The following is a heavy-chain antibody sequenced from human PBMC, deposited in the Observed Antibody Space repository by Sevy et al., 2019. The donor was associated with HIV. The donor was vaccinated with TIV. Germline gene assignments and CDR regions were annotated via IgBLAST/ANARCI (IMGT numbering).Heavy chain of an antibody. D-gene: IGHD6-13*01. CDR2: IYSGDSI. CDR3: AVVAEGY. CDR1: GFTVSSNY. V-gene: IGHV3-53*01. Sequence: GGSLRLSCAASGFTVSSNYMSWVRQAPGKGLEWVSVIYSGDSISYADSVKGRFTISRDNSKNTLYLQMNSLRAEDTAGYYCAVVAEGYWGQGTLVTVSS. J-gene: IGHJ4*02.